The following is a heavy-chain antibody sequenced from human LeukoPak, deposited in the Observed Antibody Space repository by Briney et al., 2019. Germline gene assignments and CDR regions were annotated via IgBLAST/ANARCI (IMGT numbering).Heavy chain of an antibody. CDR2: IKQDGSEK. Sequence: PGGSLRLSCAASGFTFSSYWMSWVRQAPGKGLEWLSNIKQDGSEKYYVDSVRGRFTISRDNAKNSLYLQMNSLRAEDTAVYYCARDNSYYYDSSGYYYYWGQGTLVTVSS. CDR3: ARDNSYYYDSSGYYYY. V-gene: IGHV3-7*04. CDR1: GFTFSSYW. J-gene: IGHJ4*02. D-gene: IGHD3-22*01.